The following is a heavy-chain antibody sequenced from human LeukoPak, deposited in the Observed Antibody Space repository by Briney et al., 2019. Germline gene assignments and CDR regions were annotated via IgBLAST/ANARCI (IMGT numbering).Heavy chain of an antibody. CDR3: AGGDTYYYDSSGYPLGY. D-gene: IGHD3-22*01. V-gene: IGHV3-23*01. CDR2: ISGSGGST. Sequence: GGSLRLSCAASGFTFSSYAMSWVRQAPGKGLEWVSAISGSGGSTYYADSVKGRFTISRDNSKNTLYLQMHSLRAEDTAVYYCAGGDTYYYDSSGYPLGYWGQGTLVTVSS. J-gene: IGHJ4*02. CDR1: GFTFSSYA.